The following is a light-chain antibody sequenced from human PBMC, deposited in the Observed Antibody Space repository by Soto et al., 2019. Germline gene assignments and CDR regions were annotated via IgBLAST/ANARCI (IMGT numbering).Light chain of an antibody. CDR3: QQYGNSRWT. J-gene: IGKJ1*01. Sequence: EIVLTQSPGTLSLSPGERATLSCRASRSVSSRYLAWYQQKPGQAPRLLISGASTRATGFPDRFSGSGSGTDFTLTISRLEPEDFAVYYCQQYGNSRWTFGQGTKVEIK. V-gene: IGKV3-20*01. CDR2: GAS. CDR1: RSVSSRY.